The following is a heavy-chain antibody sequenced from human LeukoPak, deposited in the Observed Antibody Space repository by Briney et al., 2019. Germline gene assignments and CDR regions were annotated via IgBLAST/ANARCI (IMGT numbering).Heavy chain of an antibody. CDR2: ISGSGGST. CDR1: GFTFSSYA. Sequence: GGSLRLSRAASGFTFSSYAMSWVRQAPGKGLEWVSAISGSGGSTYYADSVKGRFTISRDNSKNTLYLQMNSLRAEDTAVYYCAKASSSWYGYNWFDPWGQGTLVTVSS. CDR3: AKASSSWYGYNWFDP. J-gene: IGHJ5*02. V-gene: IGHV3-23*01. D-gene: IGHD6-13*01.